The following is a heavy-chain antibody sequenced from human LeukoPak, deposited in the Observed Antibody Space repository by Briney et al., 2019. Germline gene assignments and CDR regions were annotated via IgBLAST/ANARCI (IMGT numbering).Heavy chain of an antibody. Sequence: ASVKVSCKASGYTFTGYYMHWVRQAPGQGLEWMGWINPNSGGTHYAQKFQGRVTMTRDTSISTAYMELSRLRSDDTAVYYCARGDLIVVVPAARNNWFDPWGQGTLVTVSS. CDR2: INPNSGGT. J-gene: IGHJ5*02. CDR1: GYTFTGYY. D-gene: IGHD2-2*01. V-gene: IGHV1-2*02. CDR3: ARGDLIVVVPAARNNWFDP.